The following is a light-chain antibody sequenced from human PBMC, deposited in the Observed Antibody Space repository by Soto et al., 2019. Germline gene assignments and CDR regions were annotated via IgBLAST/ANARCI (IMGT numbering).Light chain of an antibody. J-gene: IGKJ4*01. CDR1: QSVLFTSTNKNY. CDR3: QQYYTLPLT. V-gene: IGKV4-1*01. Sequence: DIVMTQSPDSLAVSLGERATINCESSQSVLFTSTNKNYLGWYQQKPGQPPQLLLSWSSARESWVPERFTGSGSGTLFTLPITSLQAEEVAVYYCQQYYTLPLTFGGGTKVEIK. CDR2: WSS.